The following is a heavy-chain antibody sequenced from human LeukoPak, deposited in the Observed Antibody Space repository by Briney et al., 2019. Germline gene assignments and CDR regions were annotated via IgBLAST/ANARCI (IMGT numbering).Heavy chain of an antibody. CDR1: GDSISTNNW. D-gene: IGHD3-10*01. CDR2: IYYSGST. Sequence: SETLSLTCAVSGDSISTNNWWSWVRQPPGKGLEWIGSIYYSGSTYYNPSLKSRVTISVDTSKNQFSLKLNSVTATDTAVYYCARHYGPWGQGTLVTVSS. CDR3: ARHYGP. J-gene: IGHJ4*02. V-gene: IGHV4-39*01.